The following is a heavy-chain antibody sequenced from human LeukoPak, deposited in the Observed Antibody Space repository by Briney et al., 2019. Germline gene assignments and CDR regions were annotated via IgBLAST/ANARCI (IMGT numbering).Heavy chain of an antibody. J-gene: IGHJ3*01. V-gene: IGHV3-23*01. CDR1: GFMFRDSA. Sequence: TGGSLRLSCAASGFMFRDSAMSWVRQAPGKGLEWVSLISFSGGNTYYADSVKGRFTLSRDNSKDTLYLQMNILRAEDTAIYYCARDIELSTWGLGTMVTVSS. D-gene: IGHD3-16*02. CDR2: ISFSGGNT. CDR3: ARDIELST.